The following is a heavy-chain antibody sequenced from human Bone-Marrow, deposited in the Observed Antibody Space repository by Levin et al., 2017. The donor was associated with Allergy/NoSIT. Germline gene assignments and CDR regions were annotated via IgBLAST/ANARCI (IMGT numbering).Heavy chain of an antibody. CDR3: ARSSAGPYYYYGMDV. Sequence: GGSLRLSCAASGFTFSSYDMHWVRQATGKGLEWVSAIGTAGDTYYPGSVKGRFTISRENAKNSLYLQMNSLRAGDTAVYYCARSSAGPYYYYGMDVWGQGTTVTVSS. D-gene: IGHD6-13*01. J-gene: IGHJ6*02. CDR2: IGTAGDT. CDR1: GFTFSSYD. V-gene: IGHV3-13*01.